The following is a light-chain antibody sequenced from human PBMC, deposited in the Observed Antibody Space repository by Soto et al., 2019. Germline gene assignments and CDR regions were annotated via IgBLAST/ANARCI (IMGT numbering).Light chain of an antibody. CDR2: GAS. CDR1: QSVDSN. V-gene: IGKV3D-15*01. Sequence: EIVMTQSPATLSVSPGDGATLSCRASQSVDSNLAWYQQKPGQTPRLLMYGASTRPTGIPASLSGSGSGTEITLTIISLQSEDSAEYYCQQYNDWPLTFGGGTKVEIK. CDR3: QQYNDWPLT. J-gene: IGKJ4*01.